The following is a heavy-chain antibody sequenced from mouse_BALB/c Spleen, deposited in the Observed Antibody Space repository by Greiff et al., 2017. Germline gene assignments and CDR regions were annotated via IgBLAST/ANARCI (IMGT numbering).Heavy chain of an antibody. J-gene: IGHJ4*01. CDR2: ISSGSSTI. CDR1: GFTFSSFG. CDR3: ARSYYDYDGYAMDY. Sequence: EVKVVESGGGLVQPGGSRKLSCAASGFTFSSFGMHWVRQAPEKGLEWVAYISSGSSTIYYADTVKGRFTISRDNPKNTLFLQMTSLRSEDTAMYYCARSYYDYDGYAMDYWGQGTSVTVSS. V-gene: IGHV5-17*02. D-gene: IGHD2-4*01.